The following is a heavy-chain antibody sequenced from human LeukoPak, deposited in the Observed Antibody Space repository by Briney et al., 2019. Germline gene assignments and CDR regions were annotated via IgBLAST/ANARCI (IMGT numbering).Heavy chain of an antibody. Sequence: GGSLRLSCAASAFTFSRYWMSWVRQAPGKGLEWVANIKQDGSEKYYVDSVKGRFTISRDNAKNSLYLQMNSLRAEDTALYYCASGRQLGYWGQGTLVTVSS. CDR1: AFTFSRYW. CDR3: ASGRQLGY. CDR2: IKQDGSEK. V-gene: IGHV3-7*01. D-gene: IGHD3-16*01. J-gene: IGHJ4*02.